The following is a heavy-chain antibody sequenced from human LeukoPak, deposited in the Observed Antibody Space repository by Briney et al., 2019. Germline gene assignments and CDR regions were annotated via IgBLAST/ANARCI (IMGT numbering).Heavy chain of an antibody. CDR2: SRYNGIET. D-gene: IGHD4-23*01. CDR1: GFTFSRYA. Sequence: GGSLRLSCAASGFTFSRYAMSWVRQAPGKGLEWVAFSRYNGIETYFADSVKGRFTISRDNSKNTLYLQINSPRGDDSAVYFCARSYGGNFFDYWGQGTLVTVSS. J-gene: IGHJ4*02. CDR3: ARSYGGNFFDY. V-gene: IGHV3-30*02.